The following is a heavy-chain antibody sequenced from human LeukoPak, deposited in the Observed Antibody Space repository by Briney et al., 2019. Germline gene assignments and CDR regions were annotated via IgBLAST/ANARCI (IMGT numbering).Heavy chain of an antibody. D-gene: IGHD3-3*01. V-gene: IGHV4-30-2*01. CDR1: GGSISSGGYS. J-gene: IGHJ3*02. CDR3: ARVKGGYYDFWSGYSPDAFDI. Sequence: PSETLSRTCAVSGGSISSGGYSWSWIRQPPGKGLEWIGYIYHSGSTYYNPSLKSRVTISVDRSKNQFSLKLSSVTAADTAVYYCARVKGGYYDFWSGYSPDAFDIWGQGTMVTVSS. CDR2: IYHSGST.